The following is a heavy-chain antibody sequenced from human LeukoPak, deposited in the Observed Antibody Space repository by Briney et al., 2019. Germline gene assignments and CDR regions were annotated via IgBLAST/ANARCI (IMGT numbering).Heavy chain of an antibody. Sequence: GGSLRLSCAASGFTFSSYDMHWVRQVTGKGLEWVSAIGTAGDTYYPGSVKGRFTISRENAKNSLYLQMNSLRAGDTAVYYCARSQIDSGYYYDYWGQGTLVTVSS. CDR1: GFTFSSYD. V-gene: IGHV3-13*01. CDR3: ARSQIDSGYYYDY. CDR2: IGTAGDT. J-gene: IGHJ4*02. D-gene: IGHD3-22*01.